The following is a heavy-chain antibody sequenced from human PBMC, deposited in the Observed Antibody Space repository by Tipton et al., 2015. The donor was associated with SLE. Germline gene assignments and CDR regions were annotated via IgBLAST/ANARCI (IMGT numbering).Heavy chain of an antibody. J-gene: IGHJ6*02. Sequence: SLRLSCESSFFPVISNYMTWVRQAPGKGLEWVSIIYSGDISNSGDTYYADSVKGRFTISRNNSKNTLYLQMNNLRAEDTAVYYCAGNPGQDYFTGRDVWGQGTTVTVSS. CDR2: IYSGDISNSGDT. CDR3: AGNPGQDYFTGRDV. D-gene: IGHD2/OR15-2a*01. CDR1: FFPVISNY. V-gene: IGHV3-53*04.